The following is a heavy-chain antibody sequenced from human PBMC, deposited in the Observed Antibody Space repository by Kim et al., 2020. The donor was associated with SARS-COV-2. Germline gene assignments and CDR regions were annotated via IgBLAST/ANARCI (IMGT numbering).Heavy chain of an antibody. CDR3: ASDSGYDSHWGSVFDY. D-gene: IGHD5-12*01. Sequence: SETLSLTCTVSGGSISSSSYYWGWIRQPPGKGLEWIGSIYYSGSTYYNPSLKSRVTISVDTSKNQFSLKLSSVTAADTAVYYCASDSGYDSHWGSVFDYWGQGTLVTVSS. CDR2: IYYSGST. CDR1: GGSISSSSYY. V-gene: IGHV4-39*01. J-gene: IGHJ4*02.